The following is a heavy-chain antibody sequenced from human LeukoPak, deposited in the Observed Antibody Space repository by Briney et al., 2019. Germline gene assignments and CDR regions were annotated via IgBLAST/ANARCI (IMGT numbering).Heavy chain of an antibody. Sequence: SETLSLTCTASGGSISSYYWSWIRQPPGKGLEWIGYIYYSGSTNYNPSLKSRVTISVDTSKNQFSLKLSSVTAADTAVYYCARDGTGIAAVRGAFDIWGQGTMVTVSS. CDR3: ARDGTGIAAVRGAFDI. D-gene: IGHD6-25*01. CDR1: GGSISSYY. V-gene: IGHV4-59*01. J-gene: IGHJ3*02. CDR2: IYYSGST.